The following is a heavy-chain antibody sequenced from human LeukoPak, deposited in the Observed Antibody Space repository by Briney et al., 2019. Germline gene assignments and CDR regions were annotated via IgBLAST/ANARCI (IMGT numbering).Heavy chain of an antibody. D-gene: IGHD3-22*01. CDR1: GGSISGYY. CDR2: IYHSGST. CDR3: ARDTYYYDSSGYYYFDY. Sequence: SETLSLTCTVSGGSISGYYWGWIRQPPGKGLEWIGSIYHSGSTYYNPSLKSRVTISVDTSKNQFSLKLSSVTAADTAVYYCARDTYYYDSSGYYYFDYWGQGTLVTVSS. V-gene: IGHV4-38-2*02. J-gene: IGHJ4*02.